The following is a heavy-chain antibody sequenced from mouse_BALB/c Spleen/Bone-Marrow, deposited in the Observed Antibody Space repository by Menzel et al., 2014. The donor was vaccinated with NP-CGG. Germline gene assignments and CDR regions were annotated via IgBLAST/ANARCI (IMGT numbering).Heavy chain of an antibody. V-gene: IGHV4-1*02. Sequence: LKLSCAASGFDFSRYWVTWVRQAPGKGLEWIGEINPDSSTINYTPSLKDKFIISRDNAKNTLYLQMSKVRSEDTALYYCAKNYYYGYVAYWGQGTLVTVSA. CDR1: GFDFSRYW. J-gene: IGHJ3*01. D-gene: IGHD1-2*01. CDR3: AKNYYYGYVAY. CDR2: INPDSSTI.